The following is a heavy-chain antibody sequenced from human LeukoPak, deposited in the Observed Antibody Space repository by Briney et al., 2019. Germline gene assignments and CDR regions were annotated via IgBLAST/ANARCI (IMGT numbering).Heavy chain of an antibody. J-gene: IGHJ4*02. CDR1: GGSISSYY. D-gene: IGHD6-19*01. Sequence: SETLSLTCTVSGGSISSYYWSWIRQPAGKGLEWMGRNYTSVGLHYHLSPKSRVTMSVHTSMNQFSLKLSSVTAADTAVYYCAREYSSGWSRGFDYWGQGTLVTVSS. CDR3: AREYSSGWSRGFDY. V-gene: IGHV4-4*07. CDR2: NYTSVGL.